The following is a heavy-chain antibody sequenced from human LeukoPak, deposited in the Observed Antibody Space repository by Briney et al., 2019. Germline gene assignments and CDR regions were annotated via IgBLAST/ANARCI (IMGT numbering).Heavy chain of an antibody. D-gene: IGHD3-22*01. V-gene: IGHV3-23*01. J-gene: IGHJ4*02. CDR1: GFTFSSYA. CDR3: AKHRFESGGYHSTD. Sequence: GGSLRLSCAASGFTFSSYAMSLVRQAPGKGLAWVSTISGGSGSTYCADSVKGRFTISRDNSKNTLYLQMNSLRDEDTAVYYCAKHRFESGGYHSTDWGQGTLVTVSS. CDR2: ISGGSGST.